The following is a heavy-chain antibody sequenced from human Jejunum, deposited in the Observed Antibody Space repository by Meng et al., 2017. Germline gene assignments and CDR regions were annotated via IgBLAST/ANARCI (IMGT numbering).Heavy chain of an antibody. CDR1: GDSVSSNSAA. J-gene: IGHJ4*02. CDR2: TYYRSKYYN. Sequence: VTLSQHGPGLCKPSQTLSLTGASSGDSVSSNSAAWNWIRQSPSRGLEWLGRTYYRSKYYNDYALSVKSRITINPDTSKNQFSLQLNSVTPEDTAIYYCARDWGDVRGGFDFWGQGTLVTVFS. D-gene: IGHD3-10*02. CDR3: ARDWGDVRGGFDF. V-gene: IGHV6-1*02.